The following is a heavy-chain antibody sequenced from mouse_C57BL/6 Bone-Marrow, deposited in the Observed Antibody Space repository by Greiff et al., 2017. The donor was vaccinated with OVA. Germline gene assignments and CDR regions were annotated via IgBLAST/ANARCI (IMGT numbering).Heavy chain of an antibody. Sequence: QVQLQQSGPELVKPGASVKISCKASGYTFPDYYINWVKQRPGQGLEWIGWIFPGSGSTYYNEKFKGKATLTVDKSSSTAYMLLSSLTSEDSAVYFSARRGIDYGNYSYAMDYWGQGTSVTGSA. CDR3: ARRGIDYGNYSYAMDY. CDR1: GYTFPDYY. J-gene: IGHJ4*01. CDR2: IFPGSGST. D-gene: IGHD2-1*01. V-gene: IGHV1-75*01.